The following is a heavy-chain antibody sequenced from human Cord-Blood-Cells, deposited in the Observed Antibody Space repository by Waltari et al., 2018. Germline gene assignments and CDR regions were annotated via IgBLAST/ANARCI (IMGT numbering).Heavy chain of an antibody. CDR3: ARSPGSWYYFDY. CDR1: EWSFSGYY. V-gene: IGHV4-34*01. D-gene: IGHD6-13*01. CDR2: INHSGST. Sequence: QVQLQQWGAGLLKPSETLSLTCAAYEWSFSGYYWCWTRQPPGKGLEWIGEINHSGSTNYNPSLKSRVTISVDTSKNQFSLKLSSVTAADTAVYYCARSPGSWYYFDYWGQGTLVTVSS. J-gene: IGHJ4*02.